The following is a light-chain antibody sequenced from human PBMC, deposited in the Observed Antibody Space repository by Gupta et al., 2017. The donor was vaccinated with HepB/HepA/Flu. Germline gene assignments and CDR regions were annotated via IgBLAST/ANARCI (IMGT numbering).Light chain of an antibody. CDR2: DVN. CDR3: CSYAGSYKV. CDR1: SSDIGGYNY. Sequence: QSALTQPRSVSGSPGQSVTISCTGTSSDIGGYNYVSWYQQHPGKAPNLMIYDVNMRPSGVPDRFSGSKSGNTASLTISGLQADDEADYYCCSYAGSYKVFGTGTIVTVL. V-gene: IGLV2-11*01. J-gene: IGLJ1*01.